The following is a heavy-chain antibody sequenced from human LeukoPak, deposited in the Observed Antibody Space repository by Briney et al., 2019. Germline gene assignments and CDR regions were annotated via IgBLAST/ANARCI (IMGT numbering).Heavy chain of an antibody. CDR1: GSSISDSSYY. Sequence: ASETLSLTCTVSGSSISDSSYYWGWVRQPPGKGLEWIGSIFYGGSTYYNPSLKSRVTISVDTSKNQFSLKLSPVTAADTAVYYCARGIRWLQLWETGGGLDYWGQGTLVTVSS. J-gene: IGHJ4*02. V-gene: IGHV4-39*07. CDR3: ARGIRWLQLWETGGGLDY. CDR2: IFYGGST. D-gene: IGHD5-24*01.